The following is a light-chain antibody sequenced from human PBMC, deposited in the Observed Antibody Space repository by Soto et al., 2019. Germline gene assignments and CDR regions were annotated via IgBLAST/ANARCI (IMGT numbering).Light chain of an antibody. Sequence: AIQVTQSPSSLSASVGDRDTMTCRARQDIRGGLAWYQQKSGKPPNLLIYDVSTLAGGVPSRFGGSGSGPELPLTISSLQPEDFRTYYCQQFNSYPITFGHGTRLEIK. CDR2: DVS. V-gene: IGKV1-13*02. J-gene: IGKJ5*01. CDR1: QDIRGG. CDR3: QQFNSYPIT.